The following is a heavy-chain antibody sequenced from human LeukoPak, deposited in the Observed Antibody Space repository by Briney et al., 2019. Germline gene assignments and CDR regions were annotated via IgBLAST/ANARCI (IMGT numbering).Heavy chain of an antibody. CDR3: ARVVIDSSSSGWIDY. V-gene: IGHV4-59*12. CDR1: GGSISSYY. J-gene: IGHJ4*02. D-gene: IGHD6-6*01. Sequence: SETLSLTCTVSGGSISSYYWSWIRQPPGKGLEWIGYIYYSGSTNYNPSLKSRVTMSVDTSKNQFSLKLSSVTAADTAVYYCARVVIDSSSSGWIDYWGQGTLVTVSS. CDR2: IYYSGST.